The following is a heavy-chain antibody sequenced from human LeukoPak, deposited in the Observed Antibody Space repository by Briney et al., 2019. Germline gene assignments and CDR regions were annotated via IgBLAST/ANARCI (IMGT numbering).Heavy chain of an antibody. Sequence: PSETLSLTCAVYGGSFSGYYWSWIRQPPGKGLEWIGEINHSGSTNYNPSLKSRVTILVDTSKNQFSLKLSSVTAADTAVYYCAKLTIKSCSGGSCSDWGQGTLVTVSS. V-gene: IGHV4-34*01. CDR3: AKLTIKSCSGGSCSD. CDR1: GGSFSGYY. CDR2: INHSGST. D-gene: IGHD2-15*01. J-gene: IGHJ4*02.